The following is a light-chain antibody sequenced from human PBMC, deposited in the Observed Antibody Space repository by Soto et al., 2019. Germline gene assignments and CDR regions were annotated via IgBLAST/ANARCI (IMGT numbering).Light chain of an antibody. CDR1: QSVSSSY. V-gene: IGKV3D-20*02. Sequence: EIVLTQSPGTLSLSPGERATLSCRASQSVSSSYLAWYQQKPGQAPRLLIYDASTRVTGIPARFSGSGSGTDFTLTISSLEPEDFAVYYCQQRSNWPITCGQGTRLEIK. CDR2: DAS. CDR3: QQRSNWPIT. J-gene: IGKJ5*01.